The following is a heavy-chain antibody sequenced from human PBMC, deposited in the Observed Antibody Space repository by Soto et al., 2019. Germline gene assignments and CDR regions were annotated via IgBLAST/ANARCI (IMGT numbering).Heavy chain of an antibody. CDR3: AKDSLAEYSSGWYELHGGWNWFDP. V-gene: IGHV5-51*01. Sequence: PGESLKISCKPSGYNFINYWIGWVRQPPGKGLEWMVFIQPGDTDTKYNPSFRGQITISVDKSISTAFLQWTSLRASDTAMYYCAKDSLAEYSSGWYELHGGWNWFDPWGQGTLVTVSS. J-gene: IGHJ5*02. CDR2: IQPGDTDT. CDR1: GYNFINYW. D-gene: IGHD6-19*01.